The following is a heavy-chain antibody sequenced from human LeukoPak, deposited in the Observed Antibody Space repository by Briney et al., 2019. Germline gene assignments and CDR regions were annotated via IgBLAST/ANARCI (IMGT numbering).Heavy chain of an antibody. CDR1: GFTFSSYA. V-gene: IGHV3-23*01. J-gene: IGHJ4*02. Sequence: GGSLRLSCAASGFTFSSYAMSWVRQAPGKELEWVSAISGSGGSTFYADSVKGRFTISRDNSKNTLYLQMNSLRAEDTAVYYCAKRLLHYRSSFDYWXQGTLVTVSS. CDR3: AKRLLHYRSSFDY. CDR2: ISGSGGST. D-gene: IGHD6-6*01.